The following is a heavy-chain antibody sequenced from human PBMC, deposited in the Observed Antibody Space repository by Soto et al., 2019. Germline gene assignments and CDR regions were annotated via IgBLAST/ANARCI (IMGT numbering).Heavy chain of an antibody. CDR1: GFSFSSYA. V-gene: IGHV3-23*01. CDR3: AKGGGFGTGAYYNVAY. D-gene: IGHD3-10*01. J-gene: IGHJ4*02. CDR2: TTDDGGRT. Sequence: GGSLRLSCTASGFSFSSYAMTWVRQAPGKGLEWVSSTTDDGGRTFYADSVKGRFTISRDNSNNRLYLQMNSLRAEDTALYYCAKGGGFGTGAYYNVAYWGQGTLVTVSS.